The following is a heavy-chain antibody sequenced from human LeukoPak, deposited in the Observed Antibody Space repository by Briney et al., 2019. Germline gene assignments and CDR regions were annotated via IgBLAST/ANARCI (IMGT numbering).Heavy chain of an antibody. Sequence: SGGSLRLSCTTSGFTFSNYWMYWVRQAPGKGLMWVSRIMSDGTGITYTDSVEGRFTISRDNAKNTLYLQMNSLRAEDTAVYYCAGYDPLDYWGQGTLVTVSS. V-gene: IGHV3-74*01. CDR3: AGYDPLDY. CDR2: IMSDGTGI. D-gene: IGHD3-22*01. J-gene: IGHJ4*02. CDR1: GFTFSNYW.